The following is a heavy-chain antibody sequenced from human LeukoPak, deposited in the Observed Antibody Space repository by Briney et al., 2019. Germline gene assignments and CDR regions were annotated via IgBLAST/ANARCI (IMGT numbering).Heavy chain of an antibody. Sequence: GASVKVSCKASGYTFTSYGISWVRQAPGQGLEWMGWISAYNGNTNYAQKFQGRVTITADESTSTAYMELSSLRSEDTAVYYCARGLGARLSGYYYYMDVWGKGTTVTISS. J-gene: IGHJ6*03. CDR2: ISAYNGNT. CDR3: ARGLGARLSGYYYYMDV. CDR1: GYTFTSYG. V-gene: IGHV1-18*01. D-gene: IGHD3-16*01.